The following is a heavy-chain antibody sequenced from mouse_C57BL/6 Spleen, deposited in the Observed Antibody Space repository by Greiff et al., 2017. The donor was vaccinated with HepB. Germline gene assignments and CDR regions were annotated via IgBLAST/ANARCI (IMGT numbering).Heavy chain of an antibody. CDR3: ANLGSAGSLDY. J-gene: IGHJ2*01. CDR2: INPNNGGT. Sequence: EVQLQQSGPELVKPGASVKISCKASGYTFTDYYMNWVKQSHGKSLEWIGDINPNNGGTSYNQKFKGKATLTVDKSSSTAYMELRSLTSEDSAVYYCANLGSAGSLDYWGQGTTLTVSS. D-gene: IGHD3-2*02. V-gene: IGHV1-26*01. CDR1: GYTFTDYY.